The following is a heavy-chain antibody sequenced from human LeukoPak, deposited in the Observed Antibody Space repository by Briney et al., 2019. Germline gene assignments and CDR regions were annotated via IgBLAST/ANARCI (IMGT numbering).Heavy chain of an antibody. CDR2: IGTAGAT. J-gene: IGHJ4*02. CDR3: TRATAGFDY. Sequence: GGSLRLSCAASGFTFSSYDMHWVRQTTGKGLEWVSGIGTAGATFYPGSVKGRSTISRENAKNSLYLQMNNLRVGDTAVYYCTRATAGFDYWGQGTLVTVSS. CDR1: GFTFSSYD. V-gene: IGHV3-13*01.